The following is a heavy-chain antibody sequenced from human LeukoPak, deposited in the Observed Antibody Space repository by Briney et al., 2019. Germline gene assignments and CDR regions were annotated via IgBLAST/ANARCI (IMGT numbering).Heavy chain of an antibody. V-gene: IGHV1-2*02. CDR1: GYTFTGYY. J-gene: IGHJ4*02. CDR3: ARDLRGYCSSTSCYTPTGIDY. D-gene: IGHD2-2*02. CDR2: INPNSGGT. Sequence: ASVKVSCKASGYTFTGYYMHWVRQAPGLGLEWMGWINPNSGGTNYAQKFQGRVTMTRDTSISTAYMELSRLRSDDTAVYYCARDLRGYCSSTSCYTPTGIDYWGQGTLVTVSS.